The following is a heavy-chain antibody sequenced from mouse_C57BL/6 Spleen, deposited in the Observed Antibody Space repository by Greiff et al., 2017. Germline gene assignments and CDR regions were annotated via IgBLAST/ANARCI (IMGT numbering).Heavy chain of an antibody. D-gene: IGHD3-1*01. V-gene: IGHV5-4*01. J-gene: IGHJ2*01. CDR2: ISDGGSYT. Sequence: EVQGVESGGGLVKPGGSLKLSCAASGFTFSSYAMSWVRQTPEKRLEWVATISDGGSYTYYPDNVKGRFTISRDNAKNNLYLQMSHLKSEDTAMYYCARDRGLTPYYFDYWGQGTTLTVSS. CDR1: GFTFSSYA. CDR3: ARDRGLTPYYFDY.